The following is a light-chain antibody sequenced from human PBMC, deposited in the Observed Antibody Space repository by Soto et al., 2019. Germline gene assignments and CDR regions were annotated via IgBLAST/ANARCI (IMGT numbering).Light chain of an antibody. CDR2: DVS. Sequence: QSALTQPASVSGSPGQSITISCTGTSSDVGGYNYVSWYQQHPGKAPKLMIYDVSNRPSGVSNRFSGSKSGNTASLTISGLQAEDEADYYCSSYPRSSTLVVFGGGTKLTVL. CDR3: SSYPRSSTLVV. J-gene: IGLJ2*01. CDR1: SSDVGGYNY. V-gene: IGLV2-14*01.